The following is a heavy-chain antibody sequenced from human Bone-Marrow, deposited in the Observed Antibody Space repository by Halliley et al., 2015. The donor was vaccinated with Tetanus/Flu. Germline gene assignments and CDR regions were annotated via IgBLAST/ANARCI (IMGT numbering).Heavy chain of an antibody. Sequence: AASGFTFSDYYMTWIRQAPGKGLEWLAYISGSSTHSTYADSVKGRFTISRDNTKNSLYLQMNSLRVEDTAVYYCAKEGAAAGNYWGQGTLVTVSA. V-gene: IGHV3-11*06. CDR3: AKEGAAAGNY. CDR1: GFTFSDYY. CDR2: ISGSSTHS. J-gene: IGHJ4*02. D-gene: IGHD6-13*01.